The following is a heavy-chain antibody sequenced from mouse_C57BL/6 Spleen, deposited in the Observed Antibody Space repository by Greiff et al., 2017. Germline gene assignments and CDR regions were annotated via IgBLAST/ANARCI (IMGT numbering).Heavy chain of an antibody. V-gene: IGHV1-15*01. CDR2: IDPETGGT. J-gene: IGHJ1*03. D-gene: IGHD2-1*01. CDR1: GYTFTDYE. Sequence: VQLVESGAELVRPGASVTLSCKASGYTFTDYEMHWVKQTPVHGLEWIGAIDPETGGTAYNQKFKGKAILTADKSSSTAYMELRSLTSEDSAVYYCTRTGNYGYFDVWGTGTTVTVSS. CDR3: TRTGNYGYFDV.